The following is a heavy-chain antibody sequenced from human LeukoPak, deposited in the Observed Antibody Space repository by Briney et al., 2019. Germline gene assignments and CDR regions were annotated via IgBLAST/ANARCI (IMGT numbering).Heavy chain of an antibody. Sequence: PRASVTVSCKGAGYSLTVHYMHWVRQAPGQGLEWMGWINPNSGDTNYAQKFQGRVTMTRDTSISTAYMELSRLRSDDTAVYYCARGDSHYYYMDVWGRGTTVSVSS. J-gene: IGHJ6*03. D-gene: IGHD3-22*01. CDR3: ARGDSHYYYMDV. V-gene: IGHV1-2*02. CDR1: GYSLTVHY. CDR2: INPNSGDT.